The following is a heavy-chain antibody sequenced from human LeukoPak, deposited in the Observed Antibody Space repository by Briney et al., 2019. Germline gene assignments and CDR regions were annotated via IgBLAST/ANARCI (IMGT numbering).Heavy chain of an antibody. J-gene: IGHJ5*02. V-gene: IGHV4-59*12. CDR2: IYYTGST. CDR3: ARVLSIVVVPGATFWFDP. CDR1: GGSIRSYH. D-gene: IGHD2-2*01. Sequence: SETLSLTCTVSGGSIRSYHWSWIRQPPGKGLDYIGYIYYTGSTYYNPSLKSRVTISLDTSKNQFSLKLSSVTAADTAVYHCARVLSIVVVPGATFWFDPWGQGTLVTVSS.